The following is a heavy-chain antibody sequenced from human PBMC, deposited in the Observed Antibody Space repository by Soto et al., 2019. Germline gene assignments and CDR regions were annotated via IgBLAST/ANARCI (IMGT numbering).Heavy chain of an antibody. CDR1: GFSFSAHG. Sequence: QVQLVESGGGVVRPGTSLRLSCAATGFSFSAHGMHWVRQAPGKGLEWLAVINDGSEEGYADSVRGRFTISGDNARNILYLQLDNWRAEDSALYYCAIDDLFVDNGLDHWGQGTLVTVSS. D-gene: IGHD1-1*01. V-gene: IGHV3-33*01. CDR3: AIDDLFVDNGLDH. CDR2: INDGSEE. J-gene: IGHJ4*02.